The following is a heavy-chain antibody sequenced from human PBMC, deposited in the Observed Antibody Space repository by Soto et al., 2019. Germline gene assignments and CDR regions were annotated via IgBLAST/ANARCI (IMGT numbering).Heavy chain of an antibody. D-gene: IGHD2-2*01. CDR1: GYTFTSYG. CDR3: ARDLASRFVTAEGDY. V-gene: IGHV1-18*01. J-gene: IGHJ4*02. CDR2: ISAYNGNT. Sequence: QVQLVQSGAEVKKPGASVKVSCKASGYTFTSYGISWVRQAPGQGLEWMGWISAYNGNTSYAQKLQGRVTMTTATTRSKAYMGLRSVRSDDTPVYYCARDLASRFVTAEGDYWGKGTLVTV.